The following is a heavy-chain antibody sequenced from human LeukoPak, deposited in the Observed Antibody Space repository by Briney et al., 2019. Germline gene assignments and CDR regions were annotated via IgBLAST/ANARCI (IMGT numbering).Heavy chain of an antibody. CDR1: GFTFSSYG. V-gene: IGHV3-30*18. CDR3: AKDLSALNPYSSIWYDY. Sequence: PGGSLRLSCAASGFTFSSYGMHWVRQAPGKGLEWVAVISYDGSNKYYADSVKGRFTISRDNSKNTLYLQMNSLRAEDTAVYYCAKDLSALNPYSSIWYDYWGQGTLVTVSS. D-gene: IGHD6-13*01. CDR2: ISYDGSNK. J-gene: IGHJ4*02.